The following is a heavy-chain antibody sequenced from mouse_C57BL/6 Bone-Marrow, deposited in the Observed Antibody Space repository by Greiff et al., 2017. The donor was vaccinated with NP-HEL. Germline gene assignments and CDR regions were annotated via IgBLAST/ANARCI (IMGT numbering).Heavy chain of an antibody. V-gene: IGHV2-2*01. CDR1: GFSLTSYG. CDR2: IWRGGST. Sequence: VQRVESGPGLVQPSQSLSISCTVSGFSLTSYGVHWVRQSPGKGLEWLGVIWRGGSTDYNAAFISSLSISKDNSKSQVFFKINSLQADDTAIYYSARKGTTVVAKEYYAMDYWGQGTSVTVSS. CDR3: ARKGTTVVAKEYYAMDY. J-gene: IGHJ4*01. D-gene: IGHD1-1*01.